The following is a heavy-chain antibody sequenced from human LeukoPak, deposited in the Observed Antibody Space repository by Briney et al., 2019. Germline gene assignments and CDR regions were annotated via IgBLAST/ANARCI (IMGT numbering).Heavy chain of an antibody. Sequence: SETLSLTCAVSGYSISSGYYWGWIRQPPGKGLEWIGSIYHSGSTYYNPSLKSRVTISIDTSKNQIFLKLSSVTAADTAIYYCARDPIHRDDYNADWGQGALVTVSS. CDR1: GYSISSGYY. CDR2: IYHSGST. V-gene: IGHV4-38-2*02. J-gene: IGHJ4*02. CDR3: ARDPIHRDDYNAD. D-gene: IGHD5-24*01.